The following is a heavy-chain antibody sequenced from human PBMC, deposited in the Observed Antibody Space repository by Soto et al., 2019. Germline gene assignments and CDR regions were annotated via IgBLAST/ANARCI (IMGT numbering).Heavy chain of an antibody. CDR1: GGTFSSYA. J-gene: IGHJ5*02. CDR2: IIPIFGTA. V-gene: IGHV1-69*05. D-gene: IGHD6-13*01. Sequence: QVQLVQSGAEVKKPGSSVKVSCKASGGTFSSYAISWVRQAPGQGLEWMGGIIPIFGTANYAQKFQGRVTITSHESTSTAYVELSSLRSEDTAVFYCARVPQYSCSLLAWFDPWGQGTLVTVSS. CDR3: ARVPQYSCSLLAWFDP.